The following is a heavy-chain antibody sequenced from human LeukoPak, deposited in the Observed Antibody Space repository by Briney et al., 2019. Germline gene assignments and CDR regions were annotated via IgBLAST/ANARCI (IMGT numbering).Heavy chain of an antibody. J-gene: IGHJ5*02. CDR3: ARGPSYSSGWYGGRNWFDP. CDR1: GFTFSSYR. CDR2: ISSSSSYI. Sequence: GGSLRLSCAASGFTFSSYRMNWVRQAPGKGLEWVSSISSSSSYIYYADSVKGRFTISRDNAKNSLYLQMNSLRAEDTAVYYCARGPSYSSGWYGGRNWFDPWGQGTLVTVSS. V-gene: IGHV3-21*01. D-gene: IGHD6-19*01.